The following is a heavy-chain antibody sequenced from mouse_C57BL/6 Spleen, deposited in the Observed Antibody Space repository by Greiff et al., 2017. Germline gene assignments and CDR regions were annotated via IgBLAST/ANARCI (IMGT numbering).Heavy chain of an antibody. V-gene: IGHV1-74*01. CDR1: GYTFTSYW. Sequence: QVQLQQPGAELVKPGASVKVSCKASGYTFTSYWMHWVKPRPGQGLEWIGRIHPSDSDTTYNQKFKGQATLTVDKSSSTAYMQLSILTSEDSAVYYCAIYEYDTRDFDYWGQGTTLTVSS. CDR3: AIYEYDTRDFDY. CDR2: IHPSDSDT. J-gene: IGHJ2*01. D-gene: IGHD2-4*01.